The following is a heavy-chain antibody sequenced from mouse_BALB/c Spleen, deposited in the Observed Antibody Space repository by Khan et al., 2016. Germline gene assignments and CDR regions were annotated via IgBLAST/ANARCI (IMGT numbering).Heavy chain of an antibody. V-gene: IGHV3-2*02. CDR1: GYSITSDYA. CDR3: ATTVVAPRCAY. Sequence: EVQLQESGPGLVKTSQSLSLTCTVTGYSITSDYAWNWIRQFQGNKLEWMGYISYSGSTSYNPSLKRRISITRDTSKNQFFLQLNSVTTYYTGRYYCATTVVAPRCAYWGQGTLVTVSA. D-gene: IGHD1-1*01. J-gene: IGHJ3*01. CDR2: ISYSGST.